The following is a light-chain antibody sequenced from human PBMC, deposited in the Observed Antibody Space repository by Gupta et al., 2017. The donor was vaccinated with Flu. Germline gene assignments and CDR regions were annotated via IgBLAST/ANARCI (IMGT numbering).Light chain of an antibody. J-gene: IGLJ1*01. Sequence: QSALTQPASVSGSPGPSITISCTGTSSDVGRSDSVSWYKPHPGKAPKLLIYDVSNRPSGVSSRFSGSKSGNTASLTISGLQAEDETDYYCSSYTSISTFYVFGTGTKVTVL. CDR2: DVS. CDR3: SSYTSISTFYV. V-gene: IGLV2-14*03. CDR1: SSDVGRSDS.